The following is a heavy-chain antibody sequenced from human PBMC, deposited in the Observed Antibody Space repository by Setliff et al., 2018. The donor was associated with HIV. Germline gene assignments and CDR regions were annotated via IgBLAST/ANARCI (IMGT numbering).Heavy chain of an antibody. J-gene: IGHJ5*01. CDR1: GGSITRGSYY. CDR2: AYTTGTT. CDR3: TRGPRGIGPRPDWLYS. Sequence: SETLSLTCSVSGGSITRGSYYWTWIRQPAGKGLEWIGHAYTTGTTNYSPSLKSRVTISLGTSKNQVSLKLSSVTAADTAVYYCTRGPRGIGPRPDWLYSWGRGTQVTVSS. V-gene: IGHV4-61*09. D-gene: IGHD6-6*01.